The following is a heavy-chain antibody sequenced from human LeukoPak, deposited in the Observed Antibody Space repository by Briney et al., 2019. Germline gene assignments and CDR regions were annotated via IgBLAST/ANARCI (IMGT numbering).Heavy chain of an antibody. J-gene: IGHJ4*02. CDR3: ARSYYDSSGYLDY. CDR2: IYYSGST. CDR1: GGSISSSSYY. V-gene: IGHV4-39*01. D-gene: IGHD3-22*01. Sequence: SETLSLTCTVSGGSISSSSYYWGWIRQPPGKGLEWIGSIYYSGSTYYNPSLKSRVTISVDTSKNQFSLKLSSVTAADTAVYYCARSYYDSSGYLDYWGQGTLVTVSS.